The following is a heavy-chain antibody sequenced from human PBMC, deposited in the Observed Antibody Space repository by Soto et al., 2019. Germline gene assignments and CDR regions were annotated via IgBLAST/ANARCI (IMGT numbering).Heavy chain of an antibody. CDR2: IIPIFGTA. Sequence: ASVKVSCKASGGTFSSYAISWVRQAPGQGLEWVGGIIPIFGTANYAQKFQGRVTITADESTSTAYMELSSLRSEDTAVYYCARVGSFSGSYRPRGMDVWGQGTTVTVSS. CDR1: GGTFSSYA. D-gene: IGHD1-26*01. CDR3: ARVGSFSGSYRPRGMDV. V-gene: IGHV1-69*13. J-gene: IGHJ6*02.